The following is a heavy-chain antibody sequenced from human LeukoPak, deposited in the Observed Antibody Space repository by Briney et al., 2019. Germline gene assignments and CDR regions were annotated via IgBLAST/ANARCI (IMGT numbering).Heavy chain of an antibody. CDR2: FDPEDGET. V-gene: IGHV1-24*01. Sequence: GASVKVSCKVSGYTLTELSMHWVRQAPGKGLEWIGGFDPEDGETIYAQKFQGRVTMTEDTSTDTAYMELSSLRSEDTAVYYCATGTGTGYLDAFDIWGQGTMVTVSS. CDR1: GYTLTELS. J-gene: IGHJ3*02. CDR3: ATGTGTGYLDAFDI. D-gene: IGHD3/OR15-3a*01.